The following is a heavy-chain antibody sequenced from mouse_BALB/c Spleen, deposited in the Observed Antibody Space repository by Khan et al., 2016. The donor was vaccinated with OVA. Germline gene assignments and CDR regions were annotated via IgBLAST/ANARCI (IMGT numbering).Heavy chain of an antibody. CDR2: INPHIGET. CDR3: ARIYRSSFDY. Sequence: VQLKQSGPELVKPGASVKISCKASGYSFTGYFMNWVMQRHGKSLEWIGRINPHIGETFYNQKFQGKATLTVDESSSTSHMELRSLASEDSAVYYYARIYRSSFDYWGQGTTLTVSS. CDR1: GYSFTGYF. V-gene: IGHV1-20*02. D-gene: IGHD1-1*01. J-gene: IGHJ2*01.